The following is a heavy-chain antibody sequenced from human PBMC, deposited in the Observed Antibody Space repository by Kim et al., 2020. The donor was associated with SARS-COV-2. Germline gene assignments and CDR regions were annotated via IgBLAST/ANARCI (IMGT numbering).Heavy chain of an antibody. D-gene: IGHD1-7*01. CDR2: ISGSGGST. Sequence: GGSLRLSCAASGFTFSSYAMSWVRQAPGKGLEWVSAISGSGGSTYYADSVKGRFTISRDNSKNTLYLQMNSLRAEDTAVYYCAKSGDNWNYFGRCGRDCGAFDIWGQGTMVTVSS. V-gene: IGHV3-23*01. CDR1: GFTFSSYA. CDR3: AKSGDNWNYFGRCGRDCGAFDI. J-gene: IGHJ3*02.